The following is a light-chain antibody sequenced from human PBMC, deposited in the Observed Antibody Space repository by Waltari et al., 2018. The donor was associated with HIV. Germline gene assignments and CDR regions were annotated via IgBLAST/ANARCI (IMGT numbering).Light chain of an antibody. Sequence: IVLTQSPATLSLSPGERATLSCRASQNLATYLAWYQHKPGQPPRLLISHASTRATGIPARFSGSGSGADFTLTISSLEPEYFAIYYCQQRAISPGTFGHGTRLDIK. V-gene: IGKV3-11*01. CDR2: HAS. CDR3: QQRAISPGT. J-gene: IGKJ5*01. CDR1: QNLATY.